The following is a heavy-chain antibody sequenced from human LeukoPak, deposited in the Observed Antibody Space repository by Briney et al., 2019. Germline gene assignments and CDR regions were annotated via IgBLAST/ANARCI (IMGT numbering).Heavy chain of an antibody. CDR2: IIPIFGTA. CDR3: ARGTRVVWFLEVYNWFDP. V-gene: IGHV1-69*13. J-gene: IGHJ5*02. Sequence: SVKVSCKASGGSFSSYAISWVRQAPGQGLEWMGGIIPIFGTANYAQKFQGRVTITADESTSTAYMELSSLRSEDTAVYYCARGTRVVWFLEVYNWFDPWGQGTLVTVSS. D-gene: IGHD3/OR15-3a*01. CDR1: GGSFSSYA.